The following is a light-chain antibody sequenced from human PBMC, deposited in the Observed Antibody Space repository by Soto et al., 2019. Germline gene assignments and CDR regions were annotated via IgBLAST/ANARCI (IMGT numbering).Light chain of an antibody. J-gene: IGKJ3*01. V-gene: IGKV3-20*01. CDR1: QSVSSSY. CDR3: QQFGSSPLFT. CDR2: GAS. Sequence: EIVLTQSPGTLSLCPGERATLSCRVSQSVSSSYLAWYQQKPGQAPRLLIYGASSRATGIPDRFSGNGSGTDFTLTISRLEPEDFAVYYCQQFGSSPLFTFGPGTKVDVK.